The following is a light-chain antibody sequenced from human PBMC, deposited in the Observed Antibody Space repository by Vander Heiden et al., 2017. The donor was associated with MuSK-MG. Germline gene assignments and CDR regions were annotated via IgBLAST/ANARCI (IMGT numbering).Light chain of an antibody. CDR3: QQYYNTPIT. CDR1: LSVLYSSNNKNY. CDR2: WAS. Sequence: DIVMTHSPDALAGSLGELDTINCKSSLSVLYSSNNKNYLVWYQQKPGQPPKLLIYWASTRESGVPARFSGSGSGTDFTLTISSLQAEDVAVYYCQQYYNTPITYGPGTRLEIK. J-gene: IGKJ5*01. V-gene: IGKV4-1*01.